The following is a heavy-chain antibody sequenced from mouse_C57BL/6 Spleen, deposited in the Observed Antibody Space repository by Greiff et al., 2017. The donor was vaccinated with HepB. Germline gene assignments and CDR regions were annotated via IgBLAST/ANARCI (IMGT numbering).Heavy chain of an antibody. CDR2: IYPGSGNT. V-gene: IGHV1-76*01. CDR1: GYTFTDYY. Sequence: VQLQQSGAELVRPGASVKLSCKASGYTFTDYYINWVKQRPGQGLEWIARIYPGSGNTYYNEKFKGKATLTAEQSSSTDYMQLSSLTTEDSVVYFCARDGYYDYFDYWGQGTTHTVSS. J-gene: IGHJ2*01. CDR3: ARDGYYDYFDY. D-gene: IGHD2-3*01.